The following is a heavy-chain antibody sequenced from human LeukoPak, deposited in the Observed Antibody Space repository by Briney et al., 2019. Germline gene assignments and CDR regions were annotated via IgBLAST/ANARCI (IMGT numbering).Heavy chain of an antibody. CDR1: GGSFSGYY. CDR3: ARKSGIRQGVTMGYYYYGMDV. V-gene: IGHV4-34*01. J-gene: IGHJ6*04. Sequence: PSETLSLTCAVYGGSFSGYYWSWIRQPPGKGLEWIGEINHSGSTNYNPSLKSRVTISVDTSKNQFSLKLSSVTAADTAVYYCARKSGIRQGVTMGYYYYGMDVWGKGTTVTVSS. D-gene: IGHD4/OR15-4a*01. CDR2: INHSGST.